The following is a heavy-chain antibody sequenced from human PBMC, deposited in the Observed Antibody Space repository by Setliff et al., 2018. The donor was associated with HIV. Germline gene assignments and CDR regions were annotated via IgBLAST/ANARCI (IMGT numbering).Heavy chain of an antibody. Sequence: SETLSLTCAVSGYSINSGYYWGWIRQPPGKGLEWVGSIYHSGTTYYNPSLKSRVTISVDTSKNQFSLKLSSVTAADTAVYYCARDGYSSSWYVISGSFDYWGQGILVTVSS. CDR2: IYHSGTT. J-gene: IGHJ4*02. D-gene: IGHD6-13*01. CDR1: GYSINSGYY. CDR3: ARDGYSSSWYVISGSFDY. V-gene: IGHV4-38-2*02.